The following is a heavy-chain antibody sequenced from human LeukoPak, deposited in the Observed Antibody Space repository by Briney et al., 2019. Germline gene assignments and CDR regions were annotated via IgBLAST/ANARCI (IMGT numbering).Heavy chain of an antibody. D-gene: IGHD3-22*01. Sequence: ASVKVSCKASGYSFTGHYMHWVRQAPGQGLEWMGWINPSSGGTKYAQKFQGRVTMTRDTSISTAYMELSRLRSDDTAVYYCARDLGYYDRGILYGMDVWGQGTTVTVSS. CDR1: GYSFTGHY. CDR2: INPSSGGT. V-gene: IGHV1-2*02. J-gene: IGHJ6*02. CDR3: ARDLGYYDRGILYGMDV.